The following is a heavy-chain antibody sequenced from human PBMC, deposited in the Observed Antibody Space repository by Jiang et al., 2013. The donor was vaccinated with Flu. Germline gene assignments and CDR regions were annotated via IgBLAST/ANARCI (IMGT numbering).Heavy chain of an antibody. D-gene: IGHD1-14*01. J-gene: IGHJ4*02. Sequence: SGAEVKKPGASVKVSCKASGYTFTRYYMHWVRQAPGQGLEWMGIINPSGGSTSYAQKFQGRVTMTRDTSTSTVYLELSSLRSDDTAVYYCARDLMSPGPEGGQYWGQGTLVTVSS. CDR1: GYTFTRYY. CDR3: ARDLMSPGPEGGQY. V-gene: IGHV1-46*01. CDR2: INPSGGST.